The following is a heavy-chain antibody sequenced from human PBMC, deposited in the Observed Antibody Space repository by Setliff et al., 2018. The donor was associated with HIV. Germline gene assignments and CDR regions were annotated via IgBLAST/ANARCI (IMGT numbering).Heavy chain of an antibody. CDR1: GFTFSSYA. D-gene: IGHD4-17*01. CDR3: AKDLCSRLNSYGARCYYGMDV. CDR2: ISGSGGST. V-gene: IGHV3-23*01. Sequence: GESLKISCAASGFTFSSYAMSWVRQAPGKGLEWVSAISGSGGSTYYADSVKGLFTISRDNSKNTLYLQMNSLRAEDTAVYYCAKDLCSRLNSYGARCYYGMDVWGQGTTVTVSS. J-gene: IGHJ6*02.